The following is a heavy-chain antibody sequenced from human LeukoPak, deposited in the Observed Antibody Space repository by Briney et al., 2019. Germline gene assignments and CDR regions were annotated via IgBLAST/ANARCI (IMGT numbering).Heavy chain of an antibody. CDR2: IYPGDSDT. J-gene: IGHJ4*02. CDR3: ARHALADYYDSSGYLGIVDY. Sequence: GESLKISCKGSGYSFTSHWIGWVRQMPGKGLEWMGIIYPGDSDTRYSPSFQGQVTISADKSISTAYLQWSSLKASDTAMYYCARHALADYYDSSGYLGIVDYWGQGTLVTVSS. CDR1: GYSFTSHW. V-gene: IGHV5-51*01. D-gene: IGHD3-22*01.